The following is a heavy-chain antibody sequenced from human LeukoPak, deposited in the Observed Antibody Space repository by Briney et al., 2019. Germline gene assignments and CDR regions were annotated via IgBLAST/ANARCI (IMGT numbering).Heavy chain of an antibody. J-gene: IGHJ6*03. D-gene: IGHD6-13*01. CDR2: TRYDGSTK. CDR3: TKDRDSAASDIGV. CDR1: GFTFSSYG. V-gene: IGHV3-30*02. Sequence: GGSLRLSCAASGFTFSSYGMHWVRQAPGKGLEWVAFTRYDGSTKYYADSVNGRFTISRDNSKNTLYLQMNSLRAEDTAMYYCTKDRDSAASDIGVWGRGTTVTVSS.